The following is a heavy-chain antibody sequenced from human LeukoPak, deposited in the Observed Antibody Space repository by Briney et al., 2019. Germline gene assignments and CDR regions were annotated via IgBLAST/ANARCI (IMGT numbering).Heavy chain of an antibody. CDR2: IYTSGST. J-gene: IGHJ4*02. CDR3: ARDTRSSGWYSPIDY. Sequence: SETLSLTCTVSGGSISSYYWSWIRQPAGKGLEWIGRIYTSGSTNYNPSLKSRVTISVDTSKNQFSLKLSSVTAADTAVYYCARDTRSSGWYSPIDYWGQGTLVTVSS. CDR1: GGSISSYY. D-gene: IGHD6-19*01. V-gene: IGHV4-4*07.